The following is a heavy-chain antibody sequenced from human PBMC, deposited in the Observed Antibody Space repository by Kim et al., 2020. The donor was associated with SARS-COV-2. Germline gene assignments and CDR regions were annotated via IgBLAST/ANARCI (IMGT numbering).Heavy chain of an antibody. V-gene: IGHV3-23*01. D-gene: IGHD6-19*01. Sequence: GGSLRLSCAASGFTFSNFGMSWVHQAPGKGLEWVATITDSGASTFYADSVEGRFTISRDNSKDTLFLQMDSLRAEDTAIYYCAKDSVRSTMHYWGQGTLVTVSS. CDR2: ITDSGAST. J-gene: IGHJ4*02. CDR1: GFTFSNFG. CDR3: AKDSVRSTMHY.